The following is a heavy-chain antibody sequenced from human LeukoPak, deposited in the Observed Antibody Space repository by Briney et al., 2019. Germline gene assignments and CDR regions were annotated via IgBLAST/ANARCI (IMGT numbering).Heavy chain of an antibody. V-gene: IGHV4-59*01. D-gene: IGHD3-22*01. Sequence: KPSETLSLTCTVSGGSISSYYWSWIRQPPGKGLEWIACISYSGSTKYSPSLKSRVTISVDTSKNQLSLKLSSVTAADTAVYYCAREPGFDSSGYLNWFDPWGQGTLVTVSS. J-gene: IGHJ5*02. CDR1: GGSISSYY. CDR3: AREPGFDSSGYLNWFDP. CDR2: ISYSGST.